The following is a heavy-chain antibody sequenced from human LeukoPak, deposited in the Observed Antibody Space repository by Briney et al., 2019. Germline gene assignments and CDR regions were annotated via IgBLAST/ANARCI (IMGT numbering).Heavy chain of an antibody. CDR3: ARDSPSIAAAALDY. V-gene: IGHV3-33*01. CDR1: GFTFSSYG. CDR2: IWYDGSNK. J-gene: IGHJ4*02. Sequence: PGRSLRLSCAVSGFTFSSYGMHWVRQAPGKGLEWVAVIWYDGSNKYYADSVKGRFTISRDNSKNTLYLQMNSLRAEDTAVYYCARDSPSIAAAALDYWGQGTLVTVSS. D-gene: IGHD6-13*01.